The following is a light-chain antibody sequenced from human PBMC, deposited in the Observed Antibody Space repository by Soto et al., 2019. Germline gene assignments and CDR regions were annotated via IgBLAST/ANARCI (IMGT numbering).Light chain of an antibody. V-gene: IGKV1-5*03. CDR1: QSISNW. Sequence: DIQMTQSPSTLSASLGDRVTITCRASQSISNWLAWYQQKPGKAPKLLIYKASSLESGVPSRFSGGGSGTEFTLTISSLQPDDFGTYYCQQYNTIGTFGQGTKVEIK. CDR2: KAS. CDR3: QQYNTIGT. J-gene: IGKJ1*01.